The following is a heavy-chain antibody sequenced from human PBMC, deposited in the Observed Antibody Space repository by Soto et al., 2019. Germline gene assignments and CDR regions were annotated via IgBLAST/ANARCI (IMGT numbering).Heavy chain of an antibody. V-gene: IGHV1-3*05. CDR1: GYTFTSYA. D-gene: IGHD2-15*01. J-gene: IGHJ4*02. CDR3: ARATVVTHFDY. CDR2: INAGNGNT. Sequence: QVQLVQSGAEEKKPGASVKVSCKASGYTFTSYAMHWVRQAPGQRLEWMGWINAGNGNTKYSQKFQGRVTITRDTSASTAYMQLSSLRSEATAVYYCARATVVTHFDYWGQGTLVTVSS.